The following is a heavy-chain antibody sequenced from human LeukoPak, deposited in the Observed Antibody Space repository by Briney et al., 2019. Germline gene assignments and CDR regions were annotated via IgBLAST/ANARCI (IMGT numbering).Heavy chain of an antibody. D-gene: IGHD1-14*01. V-gene: IGHV4-59*11. CDR3: ARDQISINALDM. CDR1: GASISGHY. Sequence: SETLSLTCTVSGASISGHYLTWIRHAPGKGLGWIGYISNIGSTNYNPSLKSRVTISVDTSKNLFSLKLRSVTAADTAVYYCARDQISINALDMWGQGTMVTVSS. CDR2: ISNIGST. J-gene: IGHJ3*02.